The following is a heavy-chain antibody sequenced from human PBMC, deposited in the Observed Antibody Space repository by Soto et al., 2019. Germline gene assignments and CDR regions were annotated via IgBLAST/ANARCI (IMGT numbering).Heavy chain of an antibody. D-gene: IGHD2-8*01. V-gene: IGHV4-59*01. CDR3: AREGVRRFRGFDS. CDR2: VHYTGSA. J-gene: IGHJ4*02. CDR1: GDSINNYY. Sequence: QVQLQESGPGLVKPSETLSLTCSVSGDSINNYYWSWIRQPPGKGLEWIGFVHYTGSANYNPSLKSRVTLSVGTSKKQFSLRLSSVTAADSGVYYCAREGVRRFRGFDSWGQGSLVTVSS.